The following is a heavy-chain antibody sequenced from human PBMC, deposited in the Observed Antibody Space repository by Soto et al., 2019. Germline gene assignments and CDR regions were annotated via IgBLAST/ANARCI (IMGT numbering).Heavy chain of an antibody. Sequence: ASVKVSCKASGYTFTSYAMHWVRQAPGQRLEWMGWINAGNGNTKYSQKFQGRVTITRDTSASTAYMELSSLRSEDTAVYYCARGLTGVESWFDPWGQGTLVTVSS. CDR2: INAGNGNT. CDR3: ARGLTGVESWFDP. J-gene: IGHJ5*02. V-gene: IGHV1-3*01. CDR1: GYTFTSYA. D-gene: IGHD3-10*01.